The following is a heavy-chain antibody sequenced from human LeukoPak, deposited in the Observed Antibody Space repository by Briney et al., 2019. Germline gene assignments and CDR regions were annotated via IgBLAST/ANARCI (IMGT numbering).Heavy chain of an antibody. D-gene: IGHD5-12*01. CDR3: ARGRGYSGYDFMDV. CDR1: GYTFTSYD. CDR2: MNPNSGNT. V-gene: IGHV1-8*02. Sequence: ASVKVSCKASGYTFTSYDINWVRQATGQGLEWMGWMNPNSGNTGYAQKFPCRVTMTRNTSISTAYMELSSLRSEDTAVYYCARGRGYSGYDFMDVWGKGTTVTISS. J-gene: IGHJ6*04.